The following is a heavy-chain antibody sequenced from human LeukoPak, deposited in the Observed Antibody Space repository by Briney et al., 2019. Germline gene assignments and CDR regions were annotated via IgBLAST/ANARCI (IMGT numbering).Heavy chain of an antibody. CDR3: ARRDGYDFDY. CDR2: ISYDGSNK. Sequence: GGSLRLSCAASGFTFSNYGMHWVRQAPGKGLEWVAVISYDGSNKYYADSVKGRFTFSRDNSKNTLYLQMNSLSAEDTAVYYCARRDGYDFDYWGQGTLVTVSS. J-gene: IGHJ4*02. CDR1: GFTFSNYG. V-gene: IGHV3-30*03. D-gene: IGHD5-24*01.